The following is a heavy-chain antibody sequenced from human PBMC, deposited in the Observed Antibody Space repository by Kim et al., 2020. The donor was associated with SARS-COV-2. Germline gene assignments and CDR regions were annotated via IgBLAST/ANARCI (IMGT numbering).Heavy chain of an antibody. CDR3: ARAGSYYYDGSGSYYYGMDV. CDR1: GGTFSSYA. J-gene: IGHJ6*02. Sequence: SVKVSCKASGGTFSSYAISWVRQAPGQGLEWMGGIIPIFGTANYAQKFQGRVTITADESTSTAYMELSSLRSEDTAVYYCARAGSYYYDGSGSYYYGMDVWGQGTTVTVSS. D-gene: IGHD3-22*01. CDR2: IIPIFGTA. V-gene: IGHV1-69*13.